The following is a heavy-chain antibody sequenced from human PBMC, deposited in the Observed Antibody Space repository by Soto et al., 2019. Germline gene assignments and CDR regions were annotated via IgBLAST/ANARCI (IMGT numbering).Heavy chain of an antibody. CDR2: ISGSGGST. CDR1: GFTFSSYA. Sequence: GGSLRLSCAASGFTFSSYAMSWVRQAPGKGLEWVSTISGSGGSTYYADSVEGRFTMSRDNSKNTLFLQMNSLRAEDTAVYYCARGPRAPPPHDYGMDVWGQGTTVTVSS. CDR3: ARGPRAPPPHDYGMDV. J-gene: IGHJ6*02. V-gene: IGHV3-23*01.